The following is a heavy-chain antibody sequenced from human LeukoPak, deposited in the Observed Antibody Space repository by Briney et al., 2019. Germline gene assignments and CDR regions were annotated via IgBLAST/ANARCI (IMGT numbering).Heavy chain of an antibody. D-gene: IGHD3-10*01. J-gene: IGHJ4*02. V-gene: IGHV3-48*03. CDR3: AKDRGFGVFFQYYFDY. CDR2: ISSSGSTI. CDR1: GFTFSSYE. Sequence: GGSLRLSCAASGFTFSSYEMNWVRQAPGKGLEWVSYISSSGSTIYYADSVKGRFTISRDNSKNTLYVQMNSLRAEDTAVYYCAKDRGFGVFFQYYFDYWGQGTLVTVSS.